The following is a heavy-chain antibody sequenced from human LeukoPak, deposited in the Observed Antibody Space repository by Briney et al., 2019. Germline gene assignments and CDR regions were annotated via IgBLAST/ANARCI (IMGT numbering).Heavy chain of an antibody. CDR3: ARVGVGLLLTGHHPFDY. CDR1: GYTFTGYY. J-gene: IGHJ4*02. CDR2: INPNSGGT. D-gene: IGHD3-9*01. V-gene: IGHV1-2*02. Sequence: RASVKVSCKASGYTFTGYYMHWVRQAPGQGLEWMGWINPNSGGTNYAQKFQGRVTMTRDTSISTAYMELGRLRSDDTAVYYCARVGVGLLLTGHHPFDYWGQGTLVTVSS.